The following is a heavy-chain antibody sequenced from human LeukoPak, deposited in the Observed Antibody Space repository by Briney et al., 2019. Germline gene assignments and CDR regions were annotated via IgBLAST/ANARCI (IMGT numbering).Heavy chain of an antibody. CDR2: IKQDGSEK. V-gene: IGHV3-7*03. Sequence: GGSLRLSCAASGFTFSSYWMSWVRQAPGKGLEWVANIKQDGSEKYYVDSVKGRFTISRDNAKNSLYLQMNSLRAEDTAVCYCARDLMGIAYRGAFYYWGQGTLVTVSS. J-gene: IGHJ4*02. CDR1: GFTFSSYW. D-gene: IGHD6-13*01. CDR3: ARDLMGIAYRGAFYY.